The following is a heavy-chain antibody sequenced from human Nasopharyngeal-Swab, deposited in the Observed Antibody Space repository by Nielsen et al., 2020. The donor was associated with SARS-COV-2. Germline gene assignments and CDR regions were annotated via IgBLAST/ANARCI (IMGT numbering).Heavy chain of an antibody. CDR1: GGSVRRGNYY. V-gene: IGHV4-61*01. CDR3: ARRGYDILTGYSFFDY. Sequence: SETLSLTCTVSGGSVRRGNYYWSWILQPPGKGLEWIGYIYYRGSTNYNPSLKSRVTISVDTSKNQFSLKLSSVTAADTAVYYCARRGYDILTGYSFFDYWGQGTLVTVSS. CDR2: IYYRGST. J-gene: IGHJ4*02. D-gene: IGHD3-9*01.